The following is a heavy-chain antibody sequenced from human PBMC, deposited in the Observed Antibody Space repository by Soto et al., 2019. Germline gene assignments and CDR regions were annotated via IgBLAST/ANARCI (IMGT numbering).Heavy chain of an antibody. D-gene: IGHD2-2*01. Sequence: QVQLQESGPGLVKPSQTLSLTCTVSGGSISNGDYYWNWIRQHPEKGLEWIGYINYRGSTFYNPSIKNRIIISIEKSKNHFSLKLSSVTAADTAVYYCARDAPETAPYWGQGTLVTVSS. CDR1: GGSISNGDYY. CDR3: ARDAPETAPY. CDR2: INYRGST. V-gene: IGHV4-31*03. J-gene: IGHJ4*02.